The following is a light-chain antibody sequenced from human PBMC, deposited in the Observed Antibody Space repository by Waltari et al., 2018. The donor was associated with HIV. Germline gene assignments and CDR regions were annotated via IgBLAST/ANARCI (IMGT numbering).Light chain of an antibody. CDR1: SSNIGSTT. V-gene: IGLV1-44*01. Sequence: QSVLTPPPSASGTPGQRLTISLSARSSNIGSTTLNWYQHLPGTAPKLLMYNDNKRPSGVPDRFSGSKSGTSASLAISGLQSEDEADYYCASWDDSLAGVFGGGTKLTVL. CDR2: NDN. J-gene: IGLJ3*02. CDR3: ASWDDSLAGV.